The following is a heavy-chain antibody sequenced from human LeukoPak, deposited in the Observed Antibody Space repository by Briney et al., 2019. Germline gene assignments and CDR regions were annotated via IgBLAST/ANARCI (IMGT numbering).Heavy chain of an antibody. V-gene: IGHV4-30-4*01. CDR3: ARVDNDLMVRGVIIDSGWFDP. CDR1: GGSISSGYYY. D-gene: IGHD3-10*01. Sequence: SQTLSLTCTASGGSISSGYYYWSWIRQPPGNGLEGIGYTYYSGTTYYNTSLKSRVTISVDTSKNPYSLKLSSVTAADTAVYYWARVDNDLMVRGVIIDSGWFDPWRQGTLVTVSS. CDR2: TYYSGTT. J-gene: IGHJ5*02.